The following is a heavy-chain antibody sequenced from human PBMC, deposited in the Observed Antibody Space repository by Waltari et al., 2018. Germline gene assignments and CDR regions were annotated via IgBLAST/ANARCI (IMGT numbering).Heavy chain of an antibody. CDR1: GFSLGTYG. V-gene: IGHV3-30*19. CDR3: AKDAFGNTYLDH. J-gene: IGHJ4*02. CDR2: IFFGGGDS. Sequence: QVQLVESGAGVVQPGMSLRVSCAASGFSLGTYGMHWVRQAPGKGLEWVALIFFGGGDSFYADSVRGRFTISRDNSKNTLYLDINSLRLDDTAIYYCAKDAFGNTYLDHWGQGTLVTVSS. D-gene: IGHD3-10*01.